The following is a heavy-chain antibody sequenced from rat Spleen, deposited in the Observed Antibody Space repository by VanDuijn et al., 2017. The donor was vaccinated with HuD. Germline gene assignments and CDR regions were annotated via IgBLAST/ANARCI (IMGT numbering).Heavy chain of an antibody. CDR3: ARRRYYYKVPGWYFDL. D-gene: IGHD1-1*01. Sequence: EVQLVESGGGLVQPGRSLKLSCVASGFTFNNYWMTWIRQAPGKGLEWVASITNTGRSTYYPDSVRGRFAISRDNAKNTQYLQMDSLRSEDTATYYCARRRYYYKVPGWYFDLWGPGTMVTVSS. CDR2: ITNTGRST. J-gene: IGHJ1*01. CDR1: GFTFNNYW. V-gene: IGHV5-31*01.